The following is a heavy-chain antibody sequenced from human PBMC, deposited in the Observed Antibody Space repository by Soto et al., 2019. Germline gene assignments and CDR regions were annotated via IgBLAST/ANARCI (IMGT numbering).Heavy chain of an antibody. J-gene: IGHJ4*02. CDR1: GGSISSYY. Sequence: SETLSLTCTVSGGSISSYYWSWIRQPPGKGLEWIGYIYYSGSTNYNPSLKSRVTISVDTSKNQFSLKLSSVTAADTAVYYCASSLEYSSSSVYYFDYWGQGTLVTVSS. CDR2: IYYSGST. V-gene: IGHV4-59*08. CDR3: ASSLEYSSSSVYYFDY. D-gene: IGHD6-6*01.